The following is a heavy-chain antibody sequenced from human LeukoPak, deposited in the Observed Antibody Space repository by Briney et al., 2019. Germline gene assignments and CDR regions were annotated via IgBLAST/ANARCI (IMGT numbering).Heavy chain of an antibody. CDR1: GYTFTGYY. V-gene: IGHV1-2*02. D-gene: IGHD1-7*01. CDR2: INPNSGGT. CDR3: ARDQTGTRIFDY. J-gene: IGHJ4*02. Sequence: ASVKVSCKASGYTFTGYYMHWVRQAPGQGLEWMGWINPNSGGTNYAQKFQGRVTMTRDTSISTAYMELSRLRSDDTAVYYCARDQTGTRIFDYWGQGTLVTVSS.